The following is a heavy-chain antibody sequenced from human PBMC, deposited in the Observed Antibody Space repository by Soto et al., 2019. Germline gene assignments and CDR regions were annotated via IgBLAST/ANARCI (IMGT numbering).Heavy chain of an antibody. CDR2: INPSGGST. J-gene: IGHJ6*02. Sequence: ASVKVSCKASGYTFTSYYMHWVRQAPGQGLEWMGIINPSGGSTSYAQKFQGRVTMTRDTSTSTVYMELSSLRSEDTAVYYCARDRKYYYDSSGYLLYGMDLWRQRTTVTVSS. CDR1: GYTFTSYY. V-gene: IGHV1-46*01. D-gene: IGHD3-22*01. CDR3: ARDRKYYYDSSGYLLYGMDL.